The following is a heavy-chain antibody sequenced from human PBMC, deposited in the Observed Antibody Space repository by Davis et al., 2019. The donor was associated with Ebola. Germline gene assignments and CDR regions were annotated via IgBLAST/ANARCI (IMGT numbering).Heavy chain of an antibody. D-gene: IGHD2-2*01. J-gene: IGHJ4*02. CDR2: IYYSGST. V-gene: IGHV4-59*08. CDR1: GGSISSYY. Sequence: MPSETLSLTCTVSGGSISSYYWSWIRQPPGKGLEWIGYIYYSGSTNYNPSLKSRVTISVDTSKNQFSLKLSSVTAADTAVYYCARHALPFDYWGQGTLVTVSS. CDR3: ARHALPFDY.